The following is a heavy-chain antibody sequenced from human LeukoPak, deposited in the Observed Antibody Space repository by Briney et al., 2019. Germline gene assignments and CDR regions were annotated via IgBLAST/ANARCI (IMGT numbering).Heavy chain of an antibody. D-gene: IGHD2-15*01. CDR3: ARVEYCNVGNCYFRPGAY. Sequence: GASVKVSCKASGYTFVDYYIQWLRQAPGQGLEWMGWINPNTGDTKSAQNFQGRVTMTTDTSTTTAYMELRNLRSDDTAVHYCARVEYCNVGNCYFRPGAYWGQGTLVTVSS. J-gene: IGHJ4*02. CDR1: GYTFVDYY. CDR2: INPNTGDT. V-gene: IGHV1-2*02.